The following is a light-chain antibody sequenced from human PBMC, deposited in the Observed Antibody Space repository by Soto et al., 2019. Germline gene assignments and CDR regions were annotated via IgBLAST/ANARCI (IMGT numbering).Light chain of an antibody. Sequence: EIVMTQSPATLSVSPGGRASLSCRASQSISDTLAWYQQKPGQAPRLLIYGASTRATGIPARFSGSGSGTEFTLTISRLQSEDFVVSYCQQYNTLPPITFGQGTRLEIK. CDR1: QSISDT. CDR2: GAS. V-gene: IGKV3-15*01. CDR3: QQYNTLPPIT. J-gene: IGKJ5*01.